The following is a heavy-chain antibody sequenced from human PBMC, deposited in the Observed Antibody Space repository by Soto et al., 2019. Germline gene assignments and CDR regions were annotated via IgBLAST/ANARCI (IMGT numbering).Heavy chain of an antibody. CDR1: GGSISSGGYY. Sequence: TLSLTCTVSGGSISSGGYYWSWIRQHPGKGLEWIGYIYYSGSTYYNPSLKSRVTISVDTSKNQFSLKLSSVTAADTAVYYCARSVVAAPSPFDDWGQGTLVTVSS. CDR2: IYYSGST. D-gene: IGHD2-15*01. CDR3: ARSVVAAPSPFDD. V-gene: IGHV4-31*03. J-gene: IGHJ4*02.